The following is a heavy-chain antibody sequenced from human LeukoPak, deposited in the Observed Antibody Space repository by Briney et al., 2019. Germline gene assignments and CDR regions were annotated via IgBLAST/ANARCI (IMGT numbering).Heavy chain of an antibody. CDR3: ARDLGYCSGGSCYVAQYGMDV. V-gene: IGHV3-30*04. CDR1: GFTFSSYA. J-gene: IGHJ6*02. Sequence: GGSLRLSCAASGFTFSSYAMHWVRQAPGKGLEWVAVISDDGSNKYYADSVKGRFTISRDNSKNTLYLQMNSLRAEDTALYHCARDLGYCSGGSCYVAQYGMDVWGQGTTVTVSS. CDR2: ISDDGSNK. D-gene: IGHD2-15*01.